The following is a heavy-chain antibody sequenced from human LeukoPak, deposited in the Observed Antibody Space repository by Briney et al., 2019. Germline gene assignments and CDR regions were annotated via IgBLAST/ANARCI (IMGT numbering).Heavy chain of an antibody. CDR2: INPSGGST. J-gene: IGHJ6*02. CDR1: GYTFTSYY. V-gene: IGHV1-46*01. D-gene: IGHD3-22*01. CDR3: AREDYYDSSGYYSHYGMDV. Sequence: ASVKVSCKASGYTFTSYYMHWVRQAPGQGLEWMGIINPSGGSTSYAQKFQGRVTITADESTSTAYMELSSLRSEDTAVYYCAREDYYDSSGYYSHYGMDVWGQGTTVTVSS.